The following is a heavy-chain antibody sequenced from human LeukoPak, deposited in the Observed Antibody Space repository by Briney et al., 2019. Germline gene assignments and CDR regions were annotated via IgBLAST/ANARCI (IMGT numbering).Heavy chain of an antibody. V-gene: IGHV4-39*07. CDR1: GGSISSSSYY. Sequence: SGPGLVKPSETLSLACTVSGGSISSSSYYRGWIRQPPGKGLEWIGSIYYSGSTYYNPSLKSRVTISVDTSKNQFSLKLSSVTAADTAVYYCARGTVEKDYYDSSVFVFESFDIWGQGTMVTVSS. J-gene: IGHJ3*02. CDR2: IYYSGST. D-gene: IGHD3-22*01. CDR3: ARGTVEKDYYDSSVFVFESFDI.